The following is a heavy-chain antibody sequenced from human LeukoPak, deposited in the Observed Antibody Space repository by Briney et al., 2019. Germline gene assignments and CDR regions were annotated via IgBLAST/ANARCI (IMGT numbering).Heavy chain of an antibody. D-gene: IGHD3-9*01. V-gene: IGHV4-39*07. CDR3: ARDLRGSRENYYGMDV. J-gene: IGHJ6*02. CDR1: GGSISSSGYY. Sequence: SETLSLTCTVSGGSISSSGYYWGWVRQPPGGGLEWIGSISYSGTTFDNPSLKSRVTLSVDTSKNQFSLRLSSVTAADTAVYYCARDLRGSRENYYGMDVWGQGTTVTVSS. CDR2: ISYSGTT.